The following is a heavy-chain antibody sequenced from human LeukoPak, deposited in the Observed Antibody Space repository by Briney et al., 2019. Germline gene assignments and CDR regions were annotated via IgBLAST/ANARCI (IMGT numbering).Heavy chain of an antibody. CDR2: ISAYNGNT. CDR1: GYTFTSYG. D-gene: IGHD3-16*02. V-gene: IGHV1-18*01. Sequence: ASVKVSCKASGYTFTSYGISWVRQAPGQGLEWMAWISAYNGNTNYAQKLQGRVTMTTDTSTSTAYMELRSLRSDDTAVYYCARDAYDYVWGSYRKGFDYWGQGTLVTVSS. CDR3: ARDAYDYVWGSYRKGFDY. J-gene: IGHJ4*02.